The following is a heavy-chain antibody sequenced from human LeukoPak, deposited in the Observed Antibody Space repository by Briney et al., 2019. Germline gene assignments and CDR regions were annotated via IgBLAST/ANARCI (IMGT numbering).Heavy chain of an antibody. CDR1: GYTFTSYG. D-gene: IGHD2-2*01. V-gene: IGHV1-18*01. J-gene: IGHJ4*02. CDR3: ARVVVVVPAAIDY. CDR2: ISAYNGNT. Sequence: ASVKVSRKASGYTFTSYGISWVRQAPGQGLEWMGWISAYNGNTNYAQKLQGRGTMTTDTSTSTTYMELRSLRSDDTAVYYCARVVVVVPAAIDYWGQGTLVTVSS.